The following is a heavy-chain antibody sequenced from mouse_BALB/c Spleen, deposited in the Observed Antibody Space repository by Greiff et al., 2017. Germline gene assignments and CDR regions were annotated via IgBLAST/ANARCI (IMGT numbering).Heavy chain of an antibody. Sequence: EVNVVESGGGLVQPGGSLKLSCAASGFTFSSYTMSWVRQTPEKRLEWVAYISNGGGSTYYPDTVKGRFTISRDNAKNTLYLQMSSLKSEDTAMYYCARHSSSGPWFAYWGQGTLVTVSA. J-gene: IGHJ3*01. CDR2: ISNGGGST. V-gene: IGHV5-12-2*01. CDR3: ARHSSSGPWFAY. CDR1: GFTFSSYT. D-gene: IGHD3-1*01.